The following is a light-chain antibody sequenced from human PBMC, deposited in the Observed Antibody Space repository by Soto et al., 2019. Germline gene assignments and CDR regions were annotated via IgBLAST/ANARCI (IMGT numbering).Light chain of an antibody. CDR1: QSVSSY. CDR3: QQRRTWPLT. CDR2: DAS. V-gene: IGKV3-11*01. J-gene: IGKJ4*01. Sequence: EIVLTQSPATLSLSAGERATLSCRASQSVSSYLAWYQQKPGQAPRLLIHDASNRAIGIPARFSGSGSGTDFTLSISCLEPEDFAIYYCQQRRTWPLTFDRVTKVVIK.